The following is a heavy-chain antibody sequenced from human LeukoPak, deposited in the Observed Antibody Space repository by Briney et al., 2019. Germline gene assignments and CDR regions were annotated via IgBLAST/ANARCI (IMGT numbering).Heavy chain of an antibody. CDR3: ARACVYYDSSGCDY. CDR1: GFTFSKFG. Sequence: PGGSLRLSCAASGFTFSKFGMSWVRQAPGKGLEWVSSISSSSSYIYYADSVKGRFTISRDNAKKSVYLQMNSLRVEDTAVYYCARACVYYDSSGCDYWGQGTLVTVSS. CDR2: ISSSSSYI. D-gene: IGHD3-22*01. V-gene: IGHV3-21*01. J-gene: IGHJ4*02.